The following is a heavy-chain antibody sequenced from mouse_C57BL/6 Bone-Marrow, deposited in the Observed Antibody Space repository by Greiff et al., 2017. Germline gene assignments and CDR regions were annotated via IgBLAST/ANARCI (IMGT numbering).Heavy chain of an antibody. CDR1: GYTFTSYD. CDR3: ARWDGNYAETVDY. CDR2: IYPRDGST. V-gene: IGHV1-85*01. J-gene: IGHJ2*01. Sequence: VQRVESGPELVKPGASVKLSCKASGYTFTSYDINWVKQRPGQGLEWIGWIYPRDGSTTYNEKFKGKATLTVDTTSSTAYMELHSLTSEDSAVYFCARWDGNYAETVDYWGQGTTLTVSS. D-gene: IGHD2-1*01.